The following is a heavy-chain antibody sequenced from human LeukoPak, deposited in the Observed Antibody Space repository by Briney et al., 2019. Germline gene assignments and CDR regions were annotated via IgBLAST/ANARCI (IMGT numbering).Heavy chain of an antibody. J-gene: IGHJ4*02. D-gene: IGHD3-10*01. Sequence: GGSLRLSCTVSGFTFSSYWMNWVRQAPGQGLEWVANIKQDGREKYYVESVKGRFTISRDNAKNSLYLQMNSLRAEDTALYYCASTWFGEVPHPNYWGQGNLVTVSS. CDR3: ASTWFGEVPHPNY. CDR2: IKQDGREK. CDR1: GFTFSSYW. V-gene: IGHV3-7*01.